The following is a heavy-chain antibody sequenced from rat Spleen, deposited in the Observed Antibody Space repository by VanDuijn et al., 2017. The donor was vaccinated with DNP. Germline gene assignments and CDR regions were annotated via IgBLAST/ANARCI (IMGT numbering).Heavy chain of an antibody. CDR1: GFNFNEYW. J-gene: IGHJ2*01. D-gene: IGHD4-3*01. CDR3: VREELGVDY. CDR2: INKDSSVI. Sequence: EVKLVESGGGLVQPGRSMKLSCAASGFNFNEYWMGWVRQAPGKGLEWMAEINKDSSVIKYIPSLKAKITISRYNAQNTLYLQMNKLGSEDTAIYYCVREELGVDYWGXXVMVTVSS. V-gene: IGHV4-2*01.